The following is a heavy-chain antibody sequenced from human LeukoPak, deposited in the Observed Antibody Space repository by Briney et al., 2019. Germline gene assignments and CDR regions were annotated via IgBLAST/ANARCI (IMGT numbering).Heavy chain of an antibody. CDR3: AKVAVGATAGFDY. Sequence: GGSLRLSCTASGFIFSNYAMTWVRQAPGKGLEWVSAISGSGGSTYYADSVKGRFTISRDNSKNTLYLQMNSLRAEDTAVYYCAKVAVGATAGFDYWGQGTLVTVSS. V-gene: IGHV3-23*01. CDR2: ISGSGGST. J-gene: IGHJ4*02. CDR1: GFIFSNYA. D-gene: IGHD1-26*01.